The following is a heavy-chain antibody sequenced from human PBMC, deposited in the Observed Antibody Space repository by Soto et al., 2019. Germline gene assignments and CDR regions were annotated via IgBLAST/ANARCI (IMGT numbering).Heavy chain of an antibody. CDR1: GFTFTRYM. V-gene: IGHV3-21*06. CDR2: ISSTTNYI. Sequence: XVSLRLSCAASGFTFTRYMMNWVRQAPGKGLEWVSSISSTTNYIYYGDSMKGRFTISRDNAKNSLYLEMNSLRAEDTAVYYCARESEDLTSNFDYWGQGTLVTAPQ. J-gene: IGHJ4*02. CDR3: ARESEDLTSNFDY.